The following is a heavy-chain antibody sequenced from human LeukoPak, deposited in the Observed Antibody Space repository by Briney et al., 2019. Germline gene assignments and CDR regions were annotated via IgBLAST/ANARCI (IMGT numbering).Heavy chain of an antibody. V-gene: IGHV4-59*01. CDR2: IYYSGST. CDR1: GGSISSYY. D-gene: IGHD4-11*01. Sequence: SETLSLTCTVSGGSISSYYWSWIRQPPGKGLEWIGYIYYSGSTNYNPSLKSRVTISVDTSKNQFSLKLSSVTAAGTAVYYCARTVNGDYYYYYMDVWGKGTTVTVSS. J-gene: IGHJ6*03. CDR3: ARTVNGDYYYYYMDV.